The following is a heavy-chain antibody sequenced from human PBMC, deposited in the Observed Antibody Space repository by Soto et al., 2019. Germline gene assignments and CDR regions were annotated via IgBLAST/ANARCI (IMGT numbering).Heavy chain of an antibody. J-gene: IGHJ5*02. CDR1: GFTFSSYS. CDR3: ARDYYGSGSYYNDLDGLSWFDP. V-gene: IGHV3-21*01. CDR2: ISSSSSYI. D-gene: IGHD3-10*01. Sequence: NPGGSLRLSCAASGFTFSSYSMNWVRQAPGKGLEWVSSISSSSSYIYYADSVKGRFTISRDNAKNSLYLQMNSLRAEDTAVYYCARDYYGSGSYYNDLDGLSWFDPWGQGTLVTVSS.